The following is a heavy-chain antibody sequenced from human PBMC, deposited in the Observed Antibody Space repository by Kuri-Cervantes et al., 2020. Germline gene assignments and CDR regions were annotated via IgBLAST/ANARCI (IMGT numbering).Heavy chain of an antibody. J-gene: IGHJ4*02. V-gene: IGHV3-23*01. CDR1: GFTFSSYA. D-gene: IGHD6-19*01. CDR3: ARGRPGYSSGWYYFDY. Sequence: LSLTCAASGFTFSSYAMSWVRQAPGKGLEWVSAISGSGGSTYYADSVKGRFTISRDNSKNSLYLQMNSLRAEDTAVYYCARGRPGYSSGWYYFDYWGQGTLVTVSS. CDR2: ISGSGGST.